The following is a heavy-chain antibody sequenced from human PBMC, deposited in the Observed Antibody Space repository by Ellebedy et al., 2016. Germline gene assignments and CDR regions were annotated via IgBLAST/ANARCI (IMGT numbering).Heavy chain of an antibody. J-gene: IGHJ4*02. D-gene: IGHD1-26*01. CDR1: GYTFTSYG. Sequence: ASVKVSCKASGYTFTSYGISWVRQATGQGLEWMGWISAYNGNTNYAQKLQGRVTMTTDTSTSTAYMELRSLRSDDTAVYYCARDHWVGATASTSASDYWGQGTLVTVSS. CDR3: ARDHWVGATASTSASDY. V-gene: IGHV1-18*01. CDR2: ISAYNGNT.